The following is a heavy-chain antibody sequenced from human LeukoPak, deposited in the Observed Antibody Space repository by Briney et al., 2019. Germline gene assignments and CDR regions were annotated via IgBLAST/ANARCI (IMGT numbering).Heavy chain of an antibody. CDR1: VGTSSRSA. D-gene: IGHD5-12*01. CDR2: NIHIFGTA. CDR3: ARDQRGYGNYCYYYMDV. V-gene: IGHV1-69*13. Sequence: ASVKVSCKGSVGTSSRSAISWVRQAPGQGLEWMGGNIHIFGTANSAQKFQGRVKITADESTSTAYMQLSSLRSEDTAVYYCARDQRGYGNYCYYYMDVWGKGTTVTVSS. J-gene: IGHJ6*03.